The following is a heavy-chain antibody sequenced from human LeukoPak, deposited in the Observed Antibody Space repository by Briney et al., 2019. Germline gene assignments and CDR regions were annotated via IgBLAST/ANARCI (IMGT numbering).Heavy chain of an antibody. CDR1: GYTFTSYG. CDR3: ARADLDYLFDY. J-gene: IGHJ4*02. CDR2: ISNYNGNT. D-gene: IGHD4-11*01. V-gene: IGHV1-18*01. Sequence: ASVKVSCKASGYTFTSYGITWVRQAPGQGLEWMGWISNYNGNTNYAQNLQGSVTMTTDTSTSTAYMELRSLRSDDTAVYYCARADLDYLFDYWGQGTLVTVSS.